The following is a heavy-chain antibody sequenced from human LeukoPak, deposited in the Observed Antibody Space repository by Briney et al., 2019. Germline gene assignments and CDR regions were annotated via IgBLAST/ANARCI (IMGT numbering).Heavy chain of an antibody. J-gene: IGHJ6*02. CDR3: ARPDTAMAPGYGMDV. D-gene: IGHD5-18*01. V-gene: IGHV3-33*01. CDR2: IWYDGSNK. Sequence: PGGSLRLSCAASGFTFSSYGMHWVRQAPGKGLEWVAVIWYDGSNKYYADSVKGRFTISRDNSKNTLYLQMNSLRAEDTAVYYCARPDTAMAPGYGMDVWGQGTTVTVS. CDR1: GFTFSSYG.